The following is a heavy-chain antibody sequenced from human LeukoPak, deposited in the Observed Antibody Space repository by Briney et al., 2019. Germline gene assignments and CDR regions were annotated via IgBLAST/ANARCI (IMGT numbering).Heavy chain of an antibody. CDR3: ARDLGAYYDSSGYGP. Sequence: SETLSLTCTVSAGSISNYYWSWIRQPPGKGLEWIGSIYHSGSTYYNPSLKSRVTISVDTSKNQFSLKLSSVTAADTAVYYCARDLGAYYDSSGYGPWGQGTLVTVSS. V-gene: IGHV4-59*12. CDR1: AGSISNYY. J-gene: IGHJ5*02. CDR2: IYHSGST. D-gene: IGHD3-22*01.